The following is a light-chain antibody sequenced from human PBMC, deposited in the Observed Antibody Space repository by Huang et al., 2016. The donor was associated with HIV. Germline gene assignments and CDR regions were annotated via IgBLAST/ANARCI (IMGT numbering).Light chain of an antibody. J-gene: IGKJ1*01. CDR2: DAS. V-gene: IGKV1-33*01. Sequence: DIQMTQSPSSLSAFVGDRVTITCQASQDLNNNLNWYKQKPGKAPKLLIYDASKLETGVPSRFSGIGSGTYFTFTINSLQPEDIGTYYCQQYENLPWTFGQGTKVEIK. CDR3: QQYENLPWT. CDR1: QDLNNN.